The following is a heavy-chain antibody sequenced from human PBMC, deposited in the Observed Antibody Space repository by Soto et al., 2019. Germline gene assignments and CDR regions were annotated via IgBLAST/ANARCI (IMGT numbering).Heavy chain of an antibody. D-gene: IGHD1-1*01. V-gene: IGHV4-4*02. Sequence: SETLSLTCAVSGGSISSSNWWSWVRQPPGKGLEWIGEIYHSGSTNYNPSLKSRVTISVDKSKNQFSLKLSSVTAADTAVYYCARRGSTVANDNLFDYWGQGTLVTVSS. J-gene: IGHJ4*02. CDR3: ARRGSTVANDNLFDY. CDR2: IYHSGST. CDR1: GGSISSSNW.